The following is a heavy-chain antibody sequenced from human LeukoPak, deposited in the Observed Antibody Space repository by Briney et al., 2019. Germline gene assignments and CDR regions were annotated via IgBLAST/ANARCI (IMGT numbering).Heavy chain of an antibody. Sequence: GGSLRLSCAASGFISSSYWMSWVRQAPGKGLEWVANIKQDGSEKYYVDSVKGRFTISRDNAKNSLYLQMNSLRAGDTAVYYCARATDYFDYWGQGTLVTVSS. CDR2: IKQDGSEK. J-gene: IGHJ4*02. V-gene: IGHV3-7*03. CDR1: GFISSSYW. CDR3: ARATDYFDY. D-gene: IGHD4-17*01.